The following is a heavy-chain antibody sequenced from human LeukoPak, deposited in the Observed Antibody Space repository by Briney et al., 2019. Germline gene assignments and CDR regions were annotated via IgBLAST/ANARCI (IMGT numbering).Heavy chain of an antibody. Sequence: GGSLRLSCTASGFTVSSNYMSWFRQAPGKGLEWVSVIYSGGSTCYADSVKGRFTISRDNSKNTLYLQMNSLRAEDTAVYYCARSYSGSYYVGYWGQGTLVTVSS. CDR3: ARSYSGSYYVGY. D-gene: IGHD1-26*01. CDR2: IYSGGST. CDR1: GFTVSSNY. J-gene: IGHJ4*02. V-gene: IGHV3-53*01.